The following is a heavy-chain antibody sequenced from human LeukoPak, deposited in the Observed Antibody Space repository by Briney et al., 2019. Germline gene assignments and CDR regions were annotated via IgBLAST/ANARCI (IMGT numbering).Heavy chain of an antibody. Sequence: PGGSLRLSCAASGFTFSSYGIHWVRQAPGKGLEWVAVISYDGSNKYYADSVKGRFTISRDNSKNTLYLQMNSLRADDTAVYYCAKDLKEYYFDYWGQGTLVTVSS. CDR3: AKDLKEYYFDY. V-gene: IGHV3-30*18. CDR2: ISYDGSNK. J-gene: IGHJ4*02. CDR1: GFTFSSYG.